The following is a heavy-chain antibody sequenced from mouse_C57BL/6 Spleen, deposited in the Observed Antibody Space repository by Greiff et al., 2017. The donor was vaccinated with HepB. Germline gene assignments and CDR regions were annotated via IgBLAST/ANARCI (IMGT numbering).Heavy chain of an antibody. J-gene: IGHJ3*01. Sequence: EVKLEESGGGLVKPGGSLKLSCAASGFTFSSYAMSWVRQTPEKRLEWVATISDGGSYTYYPDNVKGRFTISRDNAKNNLYLQMSHLKSEDTAMYYCARGPFYYYGSRDWFAYWGQGTLVTVSA. CDR2: ISDGGSYT. V-gene: IGHV5-4*03. D-gene: IGHD1-1*01. CDR3: ARGPFYYYGSRDWFAY. CDR1: GFTFSSYA.